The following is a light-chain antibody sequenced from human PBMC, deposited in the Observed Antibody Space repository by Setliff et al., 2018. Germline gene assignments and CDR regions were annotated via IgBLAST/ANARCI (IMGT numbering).Light chain of an antibody. CDR3: CSYTGTSTPYV. CDR1: GSDVGAYKF. Sequence: QSVLTQPASVSGSPGQSIAVPCTGSGSDVGAYKFVSWYQQRPGKAPRLMIYDVSNRPSGVSDRFSGSKSGNTASLTISGLQAEDEADYYCCSYTGTSTPYVFGTGTKVTVL. CDR2: DVS. J-gene: IGLJ1*01. V-gene: IGLV2-14*01.